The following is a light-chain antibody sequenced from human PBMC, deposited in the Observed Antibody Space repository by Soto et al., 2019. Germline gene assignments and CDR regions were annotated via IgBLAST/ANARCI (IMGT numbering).Light chain of an antibody. Sequence: QSALTQPASVSESPGQSITISCTGSSSDVGGYNYVSWYQQHPGKVPKLMIYEVSNRPSGASNHFSGSKSGNTASLTITGLQAEDEAYYYCSSHTSSSTPVVFGGGTKVNVL. CDR2: EVS. J-gene: IGLJ3*02. V-gene: IGLV2-14*01. CDR3: SSHTSSSTPVV. CDR1: SSDVGGYNY.